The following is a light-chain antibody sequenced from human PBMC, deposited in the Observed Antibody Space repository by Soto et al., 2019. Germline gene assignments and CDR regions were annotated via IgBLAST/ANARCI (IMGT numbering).Light chain of an antibody. CDR2: GAS. V-gene: IGKV3-15*01. J-gene: IGKJ1*01. CDR3: QQYYNRRT. Sequence: EILVTQSPATVSVSPGERATLSCRASRSISTELAWYQHRPGQAPRLLIYGASTRATGIPDRFSGSGSETEFTLTISSLQSEDLAVYYCQQYYNRRTFGQGTKVDIK. CDR1: RSISTE.